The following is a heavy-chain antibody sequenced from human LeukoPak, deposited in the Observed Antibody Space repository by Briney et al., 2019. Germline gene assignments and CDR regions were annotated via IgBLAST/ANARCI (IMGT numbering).Heavy chain of an antibody. V-gene: IGHV4-61*08. CDR1: GGSVNSGGYY. CDR2: INHSGGT. J-gene: IGHJ4*02. CDR3: ARVSNFWTAYYDY. D-gene: IGHD3/OR15-3a*01. Sequence: PSETLSLTCTISGGSVNSGGYYWSWIRQSPGKGLEWIGEINHSGGTYYKPSLNSRVTMSVDTSKKQFSLRLSSVTAADTAVYYCARVSNFWTAYYDYWGQGALVTVSS.